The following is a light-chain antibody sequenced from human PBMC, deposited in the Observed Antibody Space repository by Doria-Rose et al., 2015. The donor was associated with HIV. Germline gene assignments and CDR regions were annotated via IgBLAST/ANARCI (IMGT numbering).Light chain of an antibody. J-gene: IGKJ3*01. V-gene: IGKV3-11*01. Sequence: EIVLTQSPATLSLSPGERATLSCRASQSVSSNLAWYQQKPGQAPRLLIYDASNRATGIPARFSGSGSGTDFTLTISSLEPEDFAVYFRQQRSNWPPIFTFGPGTKVGI. CDR3: QQRSNWPPIFT. CDR2: DAS. CDR1: QSVSSN.